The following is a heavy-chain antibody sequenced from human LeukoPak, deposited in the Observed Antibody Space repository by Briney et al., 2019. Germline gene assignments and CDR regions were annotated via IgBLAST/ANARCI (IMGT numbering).Heavy chain of an antibody. CDR1: GFPFSDNY. CDR2: ISSSGRTV. D-gene: IGHD3-22*01. Sequence: GGSLRLSCAASGFPFSDNYMTWIRQAPGKGLEWVSYISSSGRTVYHADSVKGRFTISRDNAKNSLYLQMNSLRAEDTAVYYCARDPPALEYYYDSSGYSFDYWGQGTLVTVSS. V-gene: IGHV3-11*04. J-gene: IGHJ4*02. CDR3: ARDPPALEYYYDSSGYSFDY.